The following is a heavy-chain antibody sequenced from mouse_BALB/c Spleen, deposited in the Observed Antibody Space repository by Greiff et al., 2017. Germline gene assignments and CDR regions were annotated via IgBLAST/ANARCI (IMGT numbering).Heavy chain of an antibody. D-gene: IGHD2-3*01. CDR2: VSSGGGST. Sequence: DVKLVGSGGGLVKPGGSLKLSCAASGFAFSSYDMSWVRQTPETRLEWVAYVSSGGGSTYYPDTVKGRFSISRDNAKNTLYLQMSSLKSEDTAMYYRASHDGYGDFDYRGQGKRVTVAA. CDR3: ASHDGYGDFDY. V-gene: IGHV5-12-1*01. J-gene: IGHJ3*01. CDR1: GFAFSSYD.